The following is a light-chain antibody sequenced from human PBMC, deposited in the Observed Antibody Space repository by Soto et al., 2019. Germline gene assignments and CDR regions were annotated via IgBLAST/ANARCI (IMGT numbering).Light chain of an antibody. Sequence: QSVLTQPPSASGTPGQRVTISCSGSKSNIGSGAVNWYQQLPGTAPKLLIYLGDQRASGVSDRFSGSKSGTSASLAINGLRSDDEADYYCAAWDDNLNAYVFGSGTKVTVL. V-gene: IGLV1-44*01. CDR2: LGD. CDR3: AAWDDNLNAYV. CDR1: KSNIGSGA. J-gene: IGLJ1*01.